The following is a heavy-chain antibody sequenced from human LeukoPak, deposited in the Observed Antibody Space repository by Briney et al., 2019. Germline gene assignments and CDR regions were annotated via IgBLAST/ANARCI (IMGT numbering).Heavy chain of an antibody. J-gene: IGHJ6*02. V-gene: IGHV3-64*01. CDR1: GFTFSSYA. Sequence: KPGGSLRLSCAASGFTFSSYAMSWVRQAPGKGLEYVSAISSNGGSTYYANSVKGRFTISRDNSKNTLYLQMGSLRAEDMAVYYCARAQGVVGYGDYPYYYYYGMDVWGQGTTVTVSS. CDR2: ISSNGGST. CDR3: ARAQGVVGYGDYPYYYYYGMDV. D-gene: IGHD4-17*01.